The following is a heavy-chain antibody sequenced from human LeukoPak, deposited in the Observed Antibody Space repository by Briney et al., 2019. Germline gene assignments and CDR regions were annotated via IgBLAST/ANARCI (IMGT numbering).Heavy chain of an antibody. CDR2: IIPILGIA. Sequence: GSSVKVSCKASGGTFSSYAISWVRQAPGQGLEWMGRIIPILGIANYAQKFQGRVTITADKSTSTAYMELSSLRSEDTAVCYCAREAGDIVATILSYYYYGMDVWGQGTTVTVSS. V-gene: IGHV1-69*04. CDR3: AREAGDIVATILSYYYYGMDV. CDR1: GGTFSSYA. D-gene: IGHD5-12*01. J-gene: IGHJ6*02.